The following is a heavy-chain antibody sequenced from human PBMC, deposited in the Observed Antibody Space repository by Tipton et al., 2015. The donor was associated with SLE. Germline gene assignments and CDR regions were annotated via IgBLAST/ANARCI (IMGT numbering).Heavy chain of an antibody. Sequence: QSGPEVKKPGESLKISCKGSGYSFTNYWIGWVRQMPGKGLEWMGIIYPGDSDTRYSPSFQGQVTISADKSISTAYLQWSSLKASDSAIYYCARLGYGCSGGRCFGVDVWGQGTTVSVSS. CDR3: ARLGYGCSGGRCFGVDV. CDR1: GYSFTNYW. D-gene: IGHD2-15*01. V-gene: IGHV5-51*03. J-gene: IGHJ6*02. CDR2: IYPGDSDT.